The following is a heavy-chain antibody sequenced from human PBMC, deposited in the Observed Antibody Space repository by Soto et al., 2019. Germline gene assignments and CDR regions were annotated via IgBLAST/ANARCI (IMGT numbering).Heavy chain of an antibody. CDR2: ISPYSGNT. Sequence: QVQLVQSEAEVKKPGASVKVSCKASGYGFTIYGISWVRQAPGQGLEWMGWISPYSGNTRYPENLQGRVTMTTDTSTSTADMELRSLRSDDTAVYYCAREMWTRSGPQNFFDYWGQGALVTVSS. CDR3: AREMWTRSGPQNFFDY. V-gene: IGHV1-18*01. CDR1: GYGFTIYG. J-gene: IGHJ4*02. D-gene: IGHD6-25*01.